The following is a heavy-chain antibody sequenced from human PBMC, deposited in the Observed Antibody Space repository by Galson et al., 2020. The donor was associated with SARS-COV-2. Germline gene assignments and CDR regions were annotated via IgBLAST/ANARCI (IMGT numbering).Heavy chain of an antibody. CDR2: INAGTGNI. CDR1: GYTFTSYA. J-gene: IGHJ6*02. V-gene: IGHV1-3*01. D-gene: IGHD6-19*01. Sequence: ASVKVSCKASGYTFTSYAMHWVRQAPGQRLEWLGWINAGTGNIKYSQKFQGRVTITRDTFATTAYMELSSLRSEDTAVYYCARVAGIPYYYHYGMDVWGQGTTVTVSS. CDR3: ARVAGIPYYYHYGMDV.